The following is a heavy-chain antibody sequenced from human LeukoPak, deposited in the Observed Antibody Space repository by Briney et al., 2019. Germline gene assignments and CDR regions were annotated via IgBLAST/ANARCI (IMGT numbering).Heavy chain of an antibody. CDR1: GFTVSSNY. D-gene: IGHD2-15*01. Sequence: PGGSLRLSCAASGFTVSSNYMSWVRQAPGKGLEWVSVIYSGGSTYYADSVKGRSTISRDNSKNTLYLQMNSLRAEDTAVYYCAREDCSGGSCSNDYWGQGTLVTVSS. CDR3: AREDCSGGSCSNDY. CDR2: IYSGGST. J-gene: IGHJ4*02. V-gene: IGHV3-66*02.